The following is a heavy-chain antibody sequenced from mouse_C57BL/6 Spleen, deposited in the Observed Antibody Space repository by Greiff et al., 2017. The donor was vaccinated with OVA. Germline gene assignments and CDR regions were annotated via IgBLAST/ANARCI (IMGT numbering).Heavy chain of an antibody. J-gene: IGHJ4*01. Sequence: LQQSGAELVRPGASVKMSCKASGYTFTSYNMHWVKQTPRQGLEWIGAIYPGNGDTSYNQKFKGKATLTVDKSSSTAYMQLSSQTSEDSAVYFCARSRDSNDEGAMDYWGQGTSVTVSS. CDR1: GYTFTSYN. D-gene: IGHD2-12*01. CDR3: ARSRDSNDEGAMDY. CDR2: IYPGNGDT. V-gene: IGHV1-12*01.